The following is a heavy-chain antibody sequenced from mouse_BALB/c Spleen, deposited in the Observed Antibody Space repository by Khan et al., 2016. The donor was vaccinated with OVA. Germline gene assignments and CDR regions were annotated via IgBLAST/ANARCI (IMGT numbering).Heavy chain of an antibody. D-gene: IGHD2-4*01. CDR1: GFSLTSYG. Sequence: QIQLVQSGPGLVQPSQSLSITCTVSGFSLTSYGVHWVRQSPGKGLEWLGVIWSGGSTDYNAVFISRLNISKDSSKSQAFFKMDSLQANDTAIYYCARNYDYDEGLAYWGQGTLVTVSA. V-gene: IGHV2-2*02. CDR3: ARNYDYDEGLAY. CDR2: IWSGGST. J-gene: IGHJ3*01.